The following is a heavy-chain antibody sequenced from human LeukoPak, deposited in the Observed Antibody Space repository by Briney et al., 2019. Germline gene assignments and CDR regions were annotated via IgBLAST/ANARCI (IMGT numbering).Heavy chain of an antibody. V-gene: IGHV1-69*13. CDR3: ARSARTVRGVILS. J-gene: IGHJ5*02. Sequence: SVKVSCKASVGTFSSYAISWVRQAPGQGLEWMGVIIPIFGTDNYAQKFQGRVTITADESTSTAYMELSSLRSEDTAVYYSARSARTVRGVILSWGQGPLVTVSS. CDR1: VGTFSSYA. D-gene: IGHD3-10*01. CDR2: IIPIFGTD.